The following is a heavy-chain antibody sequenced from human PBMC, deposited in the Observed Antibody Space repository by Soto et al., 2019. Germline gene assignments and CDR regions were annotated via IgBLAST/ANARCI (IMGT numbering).Heavy chain of an antibody. V-gene: IGHV3-21*01. Sequence: EVQLVESGGGLGKPGGSLRLSCAASGFTFSSHSMNWVRQAPGKGLEWVSSISSSLSYINYADSVRGRFTISRDNAKNSLYLQMNSLRAEDTAVYYCARDYDSSGYLYYFDYWGQGTLVTVSS. D-gene: IGHD3-22*01. CDR1: GFTFSSHS. CDR2: ISSSLSYI. J-gene: IGHJ4*02. CDR3: ARDYDSSGYLYYFDY.